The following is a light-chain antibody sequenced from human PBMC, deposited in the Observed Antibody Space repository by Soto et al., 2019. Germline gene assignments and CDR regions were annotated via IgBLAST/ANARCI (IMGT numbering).Light chain of an antibody. Sequence: QSALTQPPSASGSPGQSVTISCTGTSSDVGGYNYVSWYQQHPGKAPKLMIYDVTKRPSGVPDRFSGSKSGSTASLTVSGLQAEDEADYYCSSYAGSNNWVFGGGTKRTIL. V-gene: IGLV2-8*01. CDR2: DVT. CDR3: SSYAGSNNWV. J-gene: IGLJ3*02. CDR1: SSDVGGYNY.